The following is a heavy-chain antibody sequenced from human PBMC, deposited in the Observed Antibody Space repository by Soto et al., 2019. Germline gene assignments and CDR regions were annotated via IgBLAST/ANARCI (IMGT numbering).Heavy chain of an antibody. CDR2: IYHSGST. V-gene: IGHV4-4*02. CDR1: GGSISSSNW. CDR3: ARVGVVVVAATGRGYYYGMDV. J-gene: IGHJ6*02. Sequence: SETLSLTCGVSGGSISSSNWWSWVRQPPGKGLEWIGEIYHSGSTNYNPSLKSRVTISVDKSKNQFSLKLSSVTAADTAVYYCARVGVVVVAATGRGYYYGMDVWGQGTTVTVSS. D-gene: IGHD2-15*01.